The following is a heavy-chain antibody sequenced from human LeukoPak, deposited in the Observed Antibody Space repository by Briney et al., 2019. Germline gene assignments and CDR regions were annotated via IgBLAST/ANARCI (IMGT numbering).Heavy chain of an antibody. CDR3: ARGNGSPEDY. Sequence: ASVKVSCKASGYTFTSYDINWVRQAPGQGLEWMGWISTYNGNTIYAHNLQGRVTMTTDTSTSTTYMELRSLRSDDTAMYYCARGNGSPEDYWGQGTLVTVSS. D-gene: IGHD2-15*01. CDR1: GYTFTSYD. J-gene: IGHJ4*02. V-gene: IGHV1-18*01. CDR2: ISTYNGNT.